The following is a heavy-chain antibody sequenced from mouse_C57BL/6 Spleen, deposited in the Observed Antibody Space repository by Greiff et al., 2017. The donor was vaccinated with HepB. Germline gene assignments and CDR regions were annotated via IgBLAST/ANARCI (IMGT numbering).Heavy chain of an antibody. CDR1: GFTFSDYG. CDR3: ARSYYSWYFDV. V-gene: IGHV5-17*01. CDR2: ISSGSSTI. J-gene: IGHJ1*03. Sequence: EVQLVESGGGLVKPGGSLKLSCAASGFTFSDYGMHWVRQAPEKGLEWVAYISSGSSTIYYADTVKGRFTISRDNAKNTLFLQMTSLRSEDTAMYYCARSYYSWYFDVWGTGTTVTVSS. D-gene: IGHD2-12*01.